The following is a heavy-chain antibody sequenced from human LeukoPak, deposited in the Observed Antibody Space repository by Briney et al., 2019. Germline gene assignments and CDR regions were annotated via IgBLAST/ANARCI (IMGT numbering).Heavy chain of an antibody. V-gene: IGHV3-21*01. J-gene: IGHJ4*02. CDR1: GFIFSSYS. D-gene: IGHD3-10*01. CDR3: ARDAYYGSGFDY. Sequence: PGGSLRLSCAASGFIFSSYSMNWVRQAPGKGLEWVSSISSSSSSIYYADSVKGRFTISRDNAKNSLHLQMNSLRAEDTAVYYCARDAYYGSGFDYWGQGTLITVSS. CDR2: ISSSSSSI.